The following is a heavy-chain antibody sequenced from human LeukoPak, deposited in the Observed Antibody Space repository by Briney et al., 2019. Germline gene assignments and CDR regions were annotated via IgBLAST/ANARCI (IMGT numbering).Heavy chain of an antibody. V-gene: IGHV4-34*01. D-gene: IGHD3-10*01. CDR1: GGSFSGYY. CDR2: VNHSGST. J-gene: IGHJ4*02. Sequence: SETLSLTCAVYGGSFSGYYWSWIRQPPGKGLEWIGEVNHSGSTNYNPSLKSRVTISVDTSKNQFSLKLSSVTAADTAVYYCARPLPTYGSGSYYNPQPFDYWGQGTLVTVSS. CDR3: ARPLPTYGSGSYYNPQPFDY.